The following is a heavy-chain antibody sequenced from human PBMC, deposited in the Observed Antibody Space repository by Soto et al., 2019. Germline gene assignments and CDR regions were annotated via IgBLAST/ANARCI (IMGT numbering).Heavy chain of an antibody. CDR3: ARYSSAWGL. CDR2: IKYDGSET. Sequence: GGSLRPSCAASGFTFSTYLMSWVRQAPGKGLEWVANIKYDGSETYYVDSVKGRFTISRDNAKNSLYLQMNSLRGEDTAVYYCARYSSAWGLWGQGTLVTVSS. V-gene: IGHV3-7*01. D-gene: IGHD6-19*01. CDR1: GFTFSTYL. J-gene: IGHJ4*02.